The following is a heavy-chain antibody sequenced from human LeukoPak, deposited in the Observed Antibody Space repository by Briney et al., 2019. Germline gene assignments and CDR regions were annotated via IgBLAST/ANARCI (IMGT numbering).Heavy chain of an antibody. CDR3: VNRLDDYGSFDD. V-gene: IGHV4-4*02. Sequence: SETLSLTCAVSGSSISTNKWWTWVRQAPGKGLEWIGEIYYSGTTNYNPSLKSRVTISIDKSKNQFSLKLSSVTAADAAVYYCVNRLDDYGSFDDWGQRALVTVSS. D-gene: IGHD4-17*01. CDR2: IYYSGTT. J-gene: IGHJ4*02. CDR1: GSSISTNKW.